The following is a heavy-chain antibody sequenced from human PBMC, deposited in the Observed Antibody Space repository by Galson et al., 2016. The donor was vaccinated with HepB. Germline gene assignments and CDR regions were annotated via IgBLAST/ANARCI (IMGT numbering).Heavy chain of an antibody. J-gene: IGHJ4*02. Sequence: PALVKPTQTLTLTCTFSGFSLGTTAVGVGWIRQPLGQALTWLALIYWDDYEHYSPSLKTRLTITKDTSKDQVVLTMNNMDPMDTATYYCAHFYGSGFYSWKMFDSWGQGILVIVSS. CDR2: IYWDDYE. CDR1: GFSLGTTAVG. V-gene: IGHV2-5*02. D-gene: IGHD3-10*01. CDR3: AHFYGSGFYSWKMFDS.